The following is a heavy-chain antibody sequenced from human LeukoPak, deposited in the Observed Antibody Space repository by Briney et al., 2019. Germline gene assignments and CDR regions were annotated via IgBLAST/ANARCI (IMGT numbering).Heavy chain of an antibody. CDR1: GFAVSSNY. J-gene: IGHJ5*02. CDR2: IYSGGST. D-gene: IGHD5-18*01. Sequence: GGSLRLSGAASGFAVSSNYRSWVRQAPGKGLEWVSVIYSGGSTYYADSVKGRFTISRDNSKNTLYLQMNSLRAEDTAVYYCANFRGGYGTTWGQGTLVTVSS. CDR3: ANFRGGYGTT. V-gene: IGHV3-66*01.